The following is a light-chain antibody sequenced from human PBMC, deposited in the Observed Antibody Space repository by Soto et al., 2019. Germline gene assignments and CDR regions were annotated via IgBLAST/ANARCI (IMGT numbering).Light chain of an antibody. CDR1: SSDIGGYNY. Sequence: QSALTQPASVSGSPGQSITISCTGTSSDIGGYNYVSWYQQYPGKASKLIINDVSNRPSGVSNRFSGSKSGNTASLTISGLQAEDEADYYCSSYTSSNTLVVFGGGTKLTVL. V-gene: IGLV2-14*03. CDR3: SSYTSSNTLVV. CDR2: DVS. J-gene: IGLJ3*02.